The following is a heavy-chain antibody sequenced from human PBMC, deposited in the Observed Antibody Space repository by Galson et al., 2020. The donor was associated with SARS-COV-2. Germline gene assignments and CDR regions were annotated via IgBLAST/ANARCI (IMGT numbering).Heavy chain of an antibody. Sequence: GGSLRLSCATSGFTFSSYAMSWVRQAPGKGLEWVSALSGGGGSTYYADSVKGRFTISRDSSKNTLYLQMNSLRVDDTAVYFCAKASGWTSGLDWGQGTLVTVSS. CDR1: GFTFSSYA. V-gene: IGHV3-23*01. CDR3: AKASGWTSGLD. D-gene: IGHD6-19*01. J-gene: IGHJ4*02. CDR2: LSGGGGST.